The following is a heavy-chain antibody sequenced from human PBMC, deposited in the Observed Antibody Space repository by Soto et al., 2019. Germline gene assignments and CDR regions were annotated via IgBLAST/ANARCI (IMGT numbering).Heavy chain of an antibody. D-gene: IGHD1-1*01. CDR2: ISDDGSTA. CDR1: GFTFSAYW. Sequence: GGSLRLSCAVSGFTFSAYWMHWVRQVPGKGLTWVSRISDDGSTATYADSVKGRFVISRDNAKNSLYLEMKTLRVDDSGLYYCARGQRVSSTGTGAHWGRGNLVTVSS. V-gene: IGHV3-74*01. J-gene: IGHJ4*02. CDR3: ARGQRVSSTGTGAH.